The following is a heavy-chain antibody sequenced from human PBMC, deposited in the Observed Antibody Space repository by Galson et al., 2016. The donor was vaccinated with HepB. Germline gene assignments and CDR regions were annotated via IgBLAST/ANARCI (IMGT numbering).Heavy chain of an antibody. Sequence: SVKVSCKASGYTFTSYYMHWVRQAPGQGLEWMGIINPSGGSTSYAQKFQGRVTMTRDTSTSTVYMELSSLRSEDTAIYYCARDLYCYSCGWDYYYYNTDVWGKGTTVTVSS. D-gene: IGHD2-15*01. J-gene: IGHJ6*03. CDR2: INPSGGST. CDR1: GYTFTSYY. V-gene: IGHV1-46*01. CDR3: ARDLYCYSCGWDYYYYNTDV.